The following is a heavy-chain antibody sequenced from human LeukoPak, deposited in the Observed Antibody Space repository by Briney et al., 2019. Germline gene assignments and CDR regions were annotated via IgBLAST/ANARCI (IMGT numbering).Heavy chain of an antibody. J-gene: IGHJ6*03. Sequence: SETLSLTCTVSGDSISSGTYYWSWIRHFPGKGLEWIGYIYRSGSAYSNPSLKSRVAMSVDTSKNQLSLNLTSVTAADTAVYFCARDLGTAYYYYFDVWGKGTAVTV. V-gene: IGHV4-31*03. CDR1: GDSISSGTYY. D-gene: IGHD3-16*01. CDR3: ARDLGTAYYYYFDV. CDR2: IYRSGSA.